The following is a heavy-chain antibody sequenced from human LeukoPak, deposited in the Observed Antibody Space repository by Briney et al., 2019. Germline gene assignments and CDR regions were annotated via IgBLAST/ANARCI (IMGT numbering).Heavy chain of an antibody. J-gene: IGHJ4*02. D-gene: IGHD2-21*01. V-gene: IGHV3-23*01. CDR3: AKDFRIGYSAHFDY. CDR2: IYENGGTT. Sequence: GGSLRLSCVSSGFTFRSHAMSWVRQAPEKGLEFVSGIYENGGTTYYADSVKGRFSISRDNSKNTLYLQMDSLRGEDTAVYYCAKDFRIGYSAHFDYWGQGALVTVSS. CDR1: GFTFRSHA.